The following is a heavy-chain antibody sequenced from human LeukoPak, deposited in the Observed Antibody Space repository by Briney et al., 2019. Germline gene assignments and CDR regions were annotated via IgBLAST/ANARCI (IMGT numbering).Heavy chain of an antibody. D-gene: IGHD3-22*01. CDR3: TTTYNYDSSGSIVDY. CDR2: IKSKTDGGTT. CDR1: GFTFRNAW. J-gene: IGHJ4*02. V-gene: IGHV3-15*01. Sequence: GGFLRLSCAASGFTFRNAWMTWVRQAPGQGLAWVGRIKSKTDGGTTDYAAPVKVRFTISRDDSKNTLHLQMNSLKTEDTALYYCTTTYNYDSSGSIVDYWGQGTLVTVSP.